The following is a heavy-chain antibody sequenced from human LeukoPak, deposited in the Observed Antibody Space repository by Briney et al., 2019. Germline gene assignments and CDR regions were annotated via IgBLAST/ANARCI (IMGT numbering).Heavy chain of an antibody. D-gene: IGHD2-15*01. CDR2: ISYDGSNK. V-gene: IGHV3-30-3*01. CDR3: ARDFLRCSGGSCYPGAPSYYFDY. J-gene: IGHJ4*02. CDR1: GFTFSSYA. Sequence: GRSLRLSCAASGFTFSSYAMHWVRQAPGKGLEWVAVISYDGSNKYYADSVKGRFTISRDNSKNTLYLQMNSLRAEDTAVYYCARDFLRCSGGSCYPGAPSYYFDYWGQGTLVNVSS.